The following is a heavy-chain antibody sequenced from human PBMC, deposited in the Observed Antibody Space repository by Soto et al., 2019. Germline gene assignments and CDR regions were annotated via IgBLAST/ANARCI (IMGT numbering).Heavy chain of an antibody. D-gene: IGHD3-22*01. Sequence: HSHGQGLEWMGGIIPIFGTANYRQKFQGRVTITADESKSTAYMELRSLRSEDTAVYYCARESAYDSSGYRTRFLEYWRQGSLVPGSS. J-gene: IGHJ1*01. CDR3: ARESAYDSSGYRTRFLEY. CDR2: IIPIFGTA. V-gene: IGHV1-69*01.